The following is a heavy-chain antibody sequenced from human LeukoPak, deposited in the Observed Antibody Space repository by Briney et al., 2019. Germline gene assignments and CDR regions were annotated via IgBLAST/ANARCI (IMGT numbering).Heavy chain of an antibody. CDR2: ISSSSTI. D-gene: IGHD5-18*01. V-gene: IGHV3-48*01. Sequence: PGGSLRLSCAASGFTFSSYSMNWVRQAPGKGLEWVSHISSSSTIYYADSVKGRFTISRDNAKNSLYLQMNSLRAEDTAVYYCARKTATSDYYYYGMDVWGQGTTVTVSS. J-gene: IGHJ6*02. CDR1: GFTFSSYS. CDR3: ARKTATSDYYYYGMDV.